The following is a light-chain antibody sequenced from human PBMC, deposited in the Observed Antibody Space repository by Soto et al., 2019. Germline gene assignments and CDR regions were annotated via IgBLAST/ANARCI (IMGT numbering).Light chain of an antibody. Sequence: QSALTQPASVSGSPGQSITISCTGTSSDVGSYILVSWYQQHPGRAPKLMIYEGSRRPSGVSDRFSGSRSGNTASLTVSGLQAEDEADYYCSSYAGSNNLVFGGGTKLTVL. CDR3: SSYAGSNNLV. CDR2: EGS. J-gene: IGLJ3*02. V-gene: IGLV2-14*02. CDR1: SSDVGSYIL.